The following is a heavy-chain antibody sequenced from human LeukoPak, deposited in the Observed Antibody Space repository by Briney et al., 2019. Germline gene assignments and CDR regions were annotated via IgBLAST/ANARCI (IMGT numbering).Heavy chain of an antibody. J-gene: IGHJ4*02. Sequence: GGSLRLSCAASGFTFSSYSMNWVRQAPGKGLEWVSYISSSSSTIYYADSVKGRFTISRDNAKNSLYLQMNSLRAEDTAVYYCAKTPFSSSSGPIDYWGQGTLVTVSS. CDR2: ISSSSSTI. CDR1: GFTFSSYS. D-gene: IGHD6-6*01. CDR3: AKTPFSSSSGPIDY. V-gene: IGHV3-48*04.